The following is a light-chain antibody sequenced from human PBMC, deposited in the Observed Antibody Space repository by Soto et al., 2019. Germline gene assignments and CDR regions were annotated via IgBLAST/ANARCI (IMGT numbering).Light chain of an antibody. CDR1: SSNIGAGYD. CDR2: GNS. CDR3: QSYDSSLSGLEVV. J-gene: IGLJ2*01. Sequence: QSVLTQPPSVSGAPGQRVTISCTGSSSNIGAGYDVHWYQQLPGTAPKLLIYGNSNRPSGVPDRFSGSKSGTSASLAITGLQAEDDADYYCQSYDSSLSGLEVVFGGGTKLTVL. V-gene: IGLV1-40*01.